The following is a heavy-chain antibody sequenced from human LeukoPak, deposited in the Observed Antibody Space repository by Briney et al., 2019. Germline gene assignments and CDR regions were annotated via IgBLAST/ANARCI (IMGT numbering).Heavy chain of an antibody. D-gene: IGHD3-22*01. J-gene: IGHJ4*02. V-gene: IGHV4-4*02. CDR3: ARAGYYDSSVYYGNDY. Sequence: GSLRLSCAASGFTFSNAWMSWVRQPPGKGLEWIGEIYHSGSTNYNPSLKSRVTISVDKSKNQFSLKLSSVTAADTAVYYRARAGYYDSSVYYGNDYWGQGTLVTVSS. CDR2: IYHSGST. CDR1: GFTFSNAW.